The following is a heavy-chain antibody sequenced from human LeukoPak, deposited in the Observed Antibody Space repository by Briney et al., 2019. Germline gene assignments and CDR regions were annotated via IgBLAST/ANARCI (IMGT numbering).Heavy chain of an antibody. Sequence: GGSLRLSCAASGFTFSNYWMSWVRQAPGKGLEWVANIKQDRSEKYYVDSVKGRFTISRDNAKNSLYLQMNSLRAEGTAVYYCARGRGYFDYWGQGTLVTVSS. V-gene: IGHV3-7*01. J-gene: IGHJ4*02. CDR3: ARGRGYFDY. CDR2: IKQDRSEK. CDR1: GFTFSNYW.